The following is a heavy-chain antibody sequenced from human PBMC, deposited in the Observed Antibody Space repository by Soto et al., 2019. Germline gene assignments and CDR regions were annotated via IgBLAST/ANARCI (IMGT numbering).Heavy chain of an antibody. J-gene: IGHJ4*02. D-gene: IGHD1-26*01. CDR3: ARSSFSVGANGVFEY. V-gene: IGHV4-4*07. CDR1: GGSINSYY. CDR2: IYSSGST. Sequence: SETLSLTCTVSGGSINSYYWSWIRQPAGKGLEWIGRIYSSGSTNYNPSLRSRVTMSVDTSKNKFSLRLSAVTAADTAIYYCARSSFSVGANGVFEYWGQGTLVTVSS.